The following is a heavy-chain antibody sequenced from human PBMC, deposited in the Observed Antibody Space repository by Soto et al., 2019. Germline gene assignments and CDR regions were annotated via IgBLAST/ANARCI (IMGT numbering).Heavy chain of an antibody. CDR3: ARDCRSIAARRGSGYYYYGMDV. D-gene: IGHD6-6*01. J-gene: IGHJ6*02. V-gene: IGHV1-69*13. Sequence: ASVKVSCKASGGTFSSYAISWVRQAPGQGLEWMGGIIPIFGTANYAQKFQGRVTITADESTSTAYMELSSLRSEDTAVYYCARDCRSIAARRGSGYYYYGMDVWGQGTTVTVSS. CDR2: IIPIFGTA. CDR1: GGTFSSYA.